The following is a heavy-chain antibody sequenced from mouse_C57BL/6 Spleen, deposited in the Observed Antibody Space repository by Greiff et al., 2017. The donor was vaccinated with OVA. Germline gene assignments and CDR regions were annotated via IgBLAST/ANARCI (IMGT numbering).Heavy chain of an antibody. CDR1: GYTFTNSY. V-gene: IGHV1-26*01. CDR3: ARWGNYMDAMDY. Sequence: VQLQQSGPELVKPGASVKISCKASGYTFTNSYMTWVQQSPGKSLEWIGDINPNNGDTGYTEKFKGKATLTVDKSSSTAYLELRSLTSEESAVDYCARWGNYMDAMDYWGQGTSVTVSS. D-gene: IGHD2-1*01. J-gene: IGHJ4*01. CDR2: INPNNGDT.